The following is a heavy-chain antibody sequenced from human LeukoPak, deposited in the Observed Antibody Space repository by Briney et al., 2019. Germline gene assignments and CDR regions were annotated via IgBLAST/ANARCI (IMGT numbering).Heavy chain of an antibody. CDR1: GFTFSSYG. CDR3: ANTFGGSDY. D-gene: IGHD3-16*01. Sequence: PGGSLRLSCAASGFTFSSYGMHWVRQAPGKGLEWVAVISYDGSNKYYADSVKGRFTISRDNSKNTLYLQMNSLRAEDTAVYYCANTFGGSDYWGQGTLVTVSS. J-gene: IGHJ4*02. CDR2: ISYDGSNK. V-gene: IGHV3-30*18.